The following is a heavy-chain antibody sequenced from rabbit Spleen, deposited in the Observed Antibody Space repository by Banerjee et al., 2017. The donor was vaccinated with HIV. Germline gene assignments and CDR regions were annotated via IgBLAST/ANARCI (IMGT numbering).Heavy chain of an antibody. CDR3: ARDLDGVIGWNFGW. J-gene: IGHJ4*01. D-gene: IGHD2-1*01. CDR2: IYGGSGGST. V-gene: IGHV1S45*01. Sequence: QEQLEESGGDLVKPGGTLTLSCKASGFTLGSYWMSWVRQAPGKGLEWIGSIYGGSGGSTYYASWAKGRFTISKTPSTTVTLQMTSLTAADTATYFCARDLDGVIGWNFGWWGPGTLVTVS. CDR1: GFTLGSYW.